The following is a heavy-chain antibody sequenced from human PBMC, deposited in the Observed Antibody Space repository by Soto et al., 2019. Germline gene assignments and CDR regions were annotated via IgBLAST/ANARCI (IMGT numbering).Heavy chain of an antibody. J-gene: IGHJ5*02. CDR2: ISPGSRYP. V-gene: IGHV3-11*06. CDR3: VRGGGGGLFDP. D-gene: IGHD2-15*01. Sequence: GGSLRLSCGGSGFTFVDSYMSWIRQAPGKGLEWLSYISPGSRYPAYADSVKGRFTISRDNAKRSLYLQMMSLTAEDTAIYYCVRGGGGGLFDPWGQGTMVTVSS. CDR1: GFTFVDSY.